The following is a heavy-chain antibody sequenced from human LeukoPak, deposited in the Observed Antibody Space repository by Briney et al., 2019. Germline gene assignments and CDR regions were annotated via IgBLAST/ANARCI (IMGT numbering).Heavy chain of an antibody. D-gene: IGHD4-11*01. CDR2: ISSSSSYI. J-gene: IGHJ4*02. V-gene: IGHV3-21*01. CDR3: ARGDDYSSTFDY. CDR1: GFTFSSYS. Sequence: GGSLRLSCAASGFTFSSYSMNWVRQAPGKGLEWVSSISSSSSYIYYADSVKGRFTISRDNAKNSLYLQMNSLRADDTAVYYCARGDDYSSTFDYWGQGTLVTVSS.